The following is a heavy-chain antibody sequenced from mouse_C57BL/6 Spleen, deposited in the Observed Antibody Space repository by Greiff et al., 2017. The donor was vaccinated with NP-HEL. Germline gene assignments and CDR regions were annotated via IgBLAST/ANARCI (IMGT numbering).Heavy chain of an antibody. V-gene: IGHV1-20*01. CDR1: GYSFTGYF. Sequence: DVQLQESGPELVKPGDSVKISCKASGYSFTGYFMNWVMQSHGKSLEWIGRINPYNGDTFYNQKFKGKATLTVDKSSSTAHMELRSLTSEDSAVYYCARCDGYYYFDYWGQGTTLTVSS. CDR2: INPYNGDT. J-gene: IGHJ2*01. CDR3: ARCDGYYYFDY. D-gene: IGHD2-3*01.